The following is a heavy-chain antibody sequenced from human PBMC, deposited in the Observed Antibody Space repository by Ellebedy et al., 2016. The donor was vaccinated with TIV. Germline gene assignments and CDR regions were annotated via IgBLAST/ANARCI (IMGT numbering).Heavy chain of an antibody. CDR3: ARETPDSSGYFPL. CDR2: IYHSGST. J-gene: IGHJ3*01. Sequence: SETLSLTXTVSGYSISSGYYWGWIRQPPGKGLEWIGSIYHSGSTYYNPSLKSRVTISVDTSKNQFSLKLSSVTAADTAVYYCARETPDSSGYFPLWGQGTMVTVSS. D-gene: IGHD3-22*01. CDR1: GYSISSGYY. V-gene: IGHV4-38-2*02.